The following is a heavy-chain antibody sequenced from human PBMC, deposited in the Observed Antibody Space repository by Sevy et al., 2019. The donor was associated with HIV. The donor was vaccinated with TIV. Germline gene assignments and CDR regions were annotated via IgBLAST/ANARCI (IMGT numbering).Heavy chain of an antibody. Sequence: GGSLRLSCAASGFDFRSYEMSWVRQAPGKGLQWVSYIDTTGTAIYAGYVKGPFTISRDKAKNSLFLQMYGLRPDDTAVYYCSRDTHRSGYYGVTFPRASDLWGQGTLVTVSS. V-gene: IGHV3-48*03. CDR2: IDTTGTAI. CDR3: SRDTHRSGYYGVTFPRASDL. D-gene: IGHD3-22*01. CDR1: GFDFRSYE. J-gene: IGHJ5*02.